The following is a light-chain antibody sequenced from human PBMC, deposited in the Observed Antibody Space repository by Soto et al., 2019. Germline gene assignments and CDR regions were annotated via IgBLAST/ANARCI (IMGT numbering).Light chain of an antibody. J-gene: IGKJ2*01. CDR2: GVS. Sequence: EIVLTQSPGTLSLSPGERATLSCRASQRVSSNYLAWYQQKPGQAPRLLIYGVSSRATGIPDRFSGSGSGTDFTLTISRLEPEDFVVYYCQQYGNSPYTFGQGTKLEIK. V-gene: IGKV3-20*01. CDR3: QQYGNSPYT. CDR1: QRVSSNY.